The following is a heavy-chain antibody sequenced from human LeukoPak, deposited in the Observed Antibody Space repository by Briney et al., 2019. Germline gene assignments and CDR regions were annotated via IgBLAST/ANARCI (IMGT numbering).Heavy chain of an antibody. CDR3: ARVGRLQDIVVVVPYYFDY. D-gene: IGHD2-15*01. Sequence: SETLSLTCTVSGDSISSYYWSWIRQPPGKGLEWIGYIYYSGSTNYNPSLKSRVTISVDTSKNQFSLKLSSVTAADTAVYYCARVGRLQDIVVVVPYYFDYWGQGTLVTVSS. CDR2: IYYSGST. CDR1: GDSISSYY. J-gene: IGHJ4*02. V-gene: IGHV4-59*01.